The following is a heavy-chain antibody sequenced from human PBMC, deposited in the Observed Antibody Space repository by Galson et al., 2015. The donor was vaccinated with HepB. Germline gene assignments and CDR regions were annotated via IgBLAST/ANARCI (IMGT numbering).Heavy chain of an antibody. CDR1: GGSVSTKDYY. J-gene: IGHJ4*02. CDR3: ARVGSNRSGWYVDH. V-gene: IGHV4-39*01. D-gene: IGHD6-13*01. Sequence: SETLSLTCSVSGGSVSTKDYYWGWIRQPPGKGLEWIGSIYYSGSTYYNPSLKSRVTISVDTSKNQFSLKLSSVTVPDAAMYFCARVGSNRSGWYVDHWGQGTLVTVSS. CDR2: IYYSGST.